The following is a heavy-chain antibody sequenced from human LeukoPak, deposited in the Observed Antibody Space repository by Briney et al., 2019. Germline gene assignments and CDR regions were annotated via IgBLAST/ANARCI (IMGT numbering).Heavy chain of an antibody. V-gene: IGHV4-59*01. J-gene: IGHJ6*03. CDR2: IYYSGST. Sequence: SETLSLTCTVSGGSISSYYWSWIRQPPGKGLEWIGYIYYSGSTNYNPSLKSRVTISVVTPKNQFSLKLSSVTAADTAVYYCARTTEAHSWRTRYYDYYMDVWGKGTTVTVSS. D-gene: IGHD6-13*01. CDR1: GGSISSYY. CDR3: ARTTEAHSWRTRYYDYYMDV.